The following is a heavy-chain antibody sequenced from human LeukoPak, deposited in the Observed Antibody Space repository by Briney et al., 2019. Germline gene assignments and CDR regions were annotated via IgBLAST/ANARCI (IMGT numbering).Heavy chain of an antibody. V-gene: IGHV3-74*01. D-gene: IGHD2/OR15-2a*01. Sequence: GGSLRFSCAASAFTFSSYWMHWVRQVPGKGLVWVSSIEGDGITTNYADSVKGRFTISRDNAKNTLYLQVNSLRVEDTAVYYCARGGPTTWYWGRGTLVTVSS. CDR2: IEGDGITT. J-gene: IGHJ4*02. CDR1: AFTFSSYW. CDR3: ARGGPTTWY.